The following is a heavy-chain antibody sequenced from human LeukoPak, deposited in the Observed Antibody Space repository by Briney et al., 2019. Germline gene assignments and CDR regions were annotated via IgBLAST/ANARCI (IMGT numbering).Heavy chain of an antibody. Sequence: SETLSVTCAVYGGSFSGNYWSCIRQPPGKGLEWIGEINHSGSTNYNPSLKSRVTISVDTSKNQFSLKLSSVTAADTAVYYCARVRGIVVVVAAKLGGQYFDFWGQGTLVTVTS. CDR1: GGSFSGNY. CDR3: ARVRGIVVVVAAKLGGQYFDF. D-gene: IGHD2-15*01. V-gene: IGHV4-34*01. CDR2: INHSGST. J-gene: IGHJ4*02.